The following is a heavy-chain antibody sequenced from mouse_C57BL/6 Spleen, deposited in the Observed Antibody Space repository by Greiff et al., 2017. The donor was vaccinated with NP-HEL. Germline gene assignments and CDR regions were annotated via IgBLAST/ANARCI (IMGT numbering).Heavy chain of an antibody. CDR3: ARDTHYGSSYDWFAY. CDR2: IYPGDGDT. Sequence: VQLQQSGAELVKPGASVKISCKASGYAFSSYWMNWVKQRPGKGLEWIGQIYPGDGDTNYNGKFKGKATLTADKSSSTAYMQLSSLTSEDSAVYFCARDTHYGSSYDWFAYWGQGTLVTVSA. D-gene: IGHD1-1*01. J-gene: IGHJ3*01. CDR1: GYAFSSYW. V-gene: IGHV1-80*01.